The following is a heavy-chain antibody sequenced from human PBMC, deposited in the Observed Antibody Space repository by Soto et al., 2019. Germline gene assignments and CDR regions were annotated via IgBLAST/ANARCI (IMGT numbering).Heavy chain of an antibody. J-gene: IGHJ4*02. V-gene: IGHV3-21*01. D-gene: IGHD1-20*01. CDR1: GFTFSSYS. CDR2: ISSSSSYI. Sequence: GGSLRLSCAASGFTFSSYSMNWVRQAPGKGLEWVSSISSSSSYIYYADSVKGRFTISRDNAKNSLYLQMNSLRAEDTAVYYCARLADNWNLLGFDYWGQGTLVTVSS. CDR3: ARLADNWNLLGFDY.